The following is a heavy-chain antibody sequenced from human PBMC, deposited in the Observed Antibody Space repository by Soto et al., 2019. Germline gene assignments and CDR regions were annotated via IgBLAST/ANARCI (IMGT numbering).Heavy chain of an antibody. J-gene: IGHJ6*02. Sequence: SETLSLTCTVSGGSISSYHWSWIRQSPGKGLEWIGYTSNSAPTNYNPSLKSRVTISVDTSKNQFSLKLSSVTAADTAVYYCARDVGAGGYSYPGYYYYYGMDVWGQGTTVTVSS. CDR3: ARDVGAGGYSYPGYYYYYGMDV. D-gene: IGHD5-18*01. V-gene: IGHV4-59*01. CDR2: TSNSAPT. CDR1: GGSISSYH.